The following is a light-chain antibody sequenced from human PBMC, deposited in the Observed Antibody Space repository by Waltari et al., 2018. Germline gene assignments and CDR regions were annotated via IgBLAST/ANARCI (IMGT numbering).Light chain of an antibody. CDR1: QSLLFTSNNKNY. V-gene: IGKV4-1*01. Sequence: DIVMTQSPDSLAVSLGERATIKCRSSQSLLFTSNNKNYLSWYQKKAGQPPRLLLYWASTRESGVPDRFSGGGSGTEFTLSISSLQAEDVAVYYCQQYYNTPLTFGGGTKVDI. J-gene: IGKJ4*01. CDR3: QQYYNTPLT. CDR2: WAS.